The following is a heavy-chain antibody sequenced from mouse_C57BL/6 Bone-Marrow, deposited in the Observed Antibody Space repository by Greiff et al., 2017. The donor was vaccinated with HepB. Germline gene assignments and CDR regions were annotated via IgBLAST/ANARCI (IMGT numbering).Heavy chain of an antibody. CDR3: ARHCSGNPYYYGMDY. Sequence: VQLQQSGPELVKPGASVKISCKASGYSFTSYYIHWVKQRPGQGLEWIGWIYPGSGNTKYNEKFKGKATLTADTSSSTAYMQLSSLTSEDSEVYYCARHCSGNPYYYGMDYWGKGTSVTVSS. CDR2: IYPGSGNT. V-gene: IGHV1-66*01. J-gene: IGHJ4*01. CDR1: GYSFTSYY.